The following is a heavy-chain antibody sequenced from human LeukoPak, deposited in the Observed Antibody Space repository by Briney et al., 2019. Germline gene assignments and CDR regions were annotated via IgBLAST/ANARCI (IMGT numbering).Heavy chain of an antibody. J-gene: IGHJ4*02. V-gene: IGHV3-11*01. Sequence: GGSLRLSCSASGFSFSDFYMSWFRLSPEKGLEWIAYITSSGTTTEYADSVKGRFTISRVNAKNSLYLQMNSLRPEDTAIYYCGRDPDYGDSYWGQGTLVTVSS. CDR1: GFSFSDFY. CDR3: GRDPDYGDSY. CDR2: ITSSGTTT. D-gene: IGHD4-17*01.